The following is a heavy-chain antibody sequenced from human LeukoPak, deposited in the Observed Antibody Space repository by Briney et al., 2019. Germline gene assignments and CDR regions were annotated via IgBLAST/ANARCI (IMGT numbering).Heavy chain of an antibody. Sequence: PSPTLSLTRTVSGPSISSGDYYSSWLRQPPGKGLERFVYINYSRSTYYNPAPKSRVTISVDTSKNQFSLKLSSVTAADTAVYYCARVLNYYDSSGCVDYWGQGTLVTVSS. V-gene: IGHV4-30-4*01. CDR2: INYSRST. D-gene: IGHD3-22*01. J-gene: IGHJ4*02. CDR3: ARVLNYYDSSGCVDY. CDR1: GPSISSGDYY.